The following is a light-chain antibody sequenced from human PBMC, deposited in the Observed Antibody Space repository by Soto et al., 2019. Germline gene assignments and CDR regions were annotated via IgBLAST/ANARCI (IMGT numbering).Light chain of an antibody. CDR2: GAS. CDR3: QQYGSSPGT. CDR1: QSVSSSY. Sequence: EIVLTQSPGTRSLSPGERATLSCRASQSVSSSYLAWYQQKPGQAPRLLIYGASSRATGIPDRFSGSGSGTDFTLNTSRLEPEDFAVYYCQQYGSSPGTFGQGTKVEIK. V-gene: IGKV3-20*01. J-gene: IGKJ1*01.